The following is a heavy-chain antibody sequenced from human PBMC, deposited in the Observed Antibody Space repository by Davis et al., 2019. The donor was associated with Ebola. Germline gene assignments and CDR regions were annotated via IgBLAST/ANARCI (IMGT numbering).Heavy chain of an antibody. Sequence: GGSLRLSCKASGYTFTSYGISWVRQAPGQGLEWMGWISAYNGNTNYAQKLQGRVTMTTDTSTSTAYMELRSLRSDDTAVYYCARDRVIAARPPLGYWGQGTLVTVSS. CDR1: GYTFTSYG. CDR3: ARDRVIAARPPLGY. V-gene: IGHV1-18*01. J-gene: IGHJ4*02. D-gene: IGHD6-6*01. CDR2: ISAYNGNT.